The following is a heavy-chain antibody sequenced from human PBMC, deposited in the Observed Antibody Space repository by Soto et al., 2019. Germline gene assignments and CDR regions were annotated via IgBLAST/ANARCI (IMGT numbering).Heavy chain of an antibody. CDR1: GFTFSSYG. CDR3: ARDGTAAAGTVYYYYGMDV. CDR2: IWYDGSNK. Sequence: QVQLVESGGGVVQPGRSLRLSCAASGFTFSSYGMHWVRQAPGKGLEWVAVIWYDGSNKYYADSVKGRFTISRDNSKNTLYLQMNSLRADDTAVYYCARDGTAAAGTVYYYYGMDVWGQGTTVTVSS. J-gene: IGHJ6*02. D-gene: IGHD6-13*01. V-gene: IGHV3-33*01.